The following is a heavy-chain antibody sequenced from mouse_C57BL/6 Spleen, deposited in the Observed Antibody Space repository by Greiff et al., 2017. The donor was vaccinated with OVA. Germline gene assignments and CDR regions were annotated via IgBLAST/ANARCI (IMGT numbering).Heavy chain of an antibody. D-gene: IGHD2-4*01. CDR2: ISSGGSYT. Sequence: VQLKESGGDLVKPGGSLKLSCAASGFTFSSYGMSWVRQTPDKRLEWVATISSGGSYTYYPDSVKGRFTISRDNAKNTLYLQMSSLKSEDTAMYYCARFYDYDRRGNYFDDWGQGTTLTVSS. J-gene: IGHJ2*01. CDR1: GFTFSSYG. V-gene: IGHV5-6*01. CDR3: ARFYDYDRRGNYFDD.